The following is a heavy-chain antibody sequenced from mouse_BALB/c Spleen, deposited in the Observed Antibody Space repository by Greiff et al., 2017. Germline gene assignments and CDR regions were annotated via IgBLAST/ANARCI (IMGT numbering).Heavy chain of an antibody. D-gene: IGHD1-1*01. CDR1: GYTFSSYW. CDR3: ARCYYGSRYYYAMDY. J-gene: IGHJ4*01. CDR2: ILPGSGST. V-gene: IGHV1-9*01. Sequence: VQLQQSGAELMKPGASVKISCKATGYTFSSYWIEWVKQRPGHGLEWIGEILPGSGSTNYNEKFKGKATFTADTSSNTAYMQLSSLTSEDSAVYYCARCYYGSRYYYAMDYWGQGTSVTVSS.